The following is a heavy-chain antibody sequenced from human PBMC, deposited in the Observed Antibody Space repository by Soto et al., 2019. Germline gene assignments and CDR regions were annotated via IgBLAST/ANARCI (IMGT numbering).Heavy chain of an antibody. CDR1: GHTFAKYG. V-gene: IGHV1-18*01. J-gene: IGHJ5*02. Sequence: QVQLVQSGAEVKKPGASVKVSCKASGHTFAKYGITWVRQAPGQGFEWMGWISAYNGNTKYAQKLQGRVTMTTDTSTTIAYMELRSLISDDTAVYYCARSGGGNYWGNWFDPWGQGTLVTVSS. CDR3: ARSGGGNYWGNWFDP. CDR2: ISAYNGNT. D-gene: IGHD7-27*01.